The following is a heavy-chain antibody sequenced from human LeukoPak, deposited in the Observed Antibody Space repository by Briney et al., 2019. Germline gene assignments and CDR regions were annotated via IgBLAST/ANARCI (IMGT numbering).Heavy chain of an antibody. J-gene: IGHJ4*02. V-gene: IGHV4-59*08. CDR3: ARVDYYDSSGYSDH. Sequence: SETLSLTCTVSGGSISSYYWSWIRQPPGKGLELIGYIYYSGSTNYNPSLKSRVTISVDTSKNQFSLKLRSVTAADTAVYYCARVDYYDSSGYSDHWGQGTLVTVSS. CDR2: IYYSGST. CDR1: GGSISSYY. D-gene: IGHD3-22*01.